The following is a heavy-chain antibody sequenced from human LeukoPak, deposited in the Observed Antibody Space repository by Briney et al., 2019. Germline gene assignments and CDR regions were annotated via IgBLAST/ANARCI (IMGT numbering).Heavy chain of an antibody. J-gene: IGHJ5*02. CDR3: AKDPIVVVVAATPNWFDP. CDR2: ISSSGSTI. V-gene: IGHV3-48*03. CDR1: GFTFSSYE. D-gene: IGHD2-15*01. Sequence: GGSLRLSCAASGFTFSSYEMNWVRQAPGKGLEWVSYISSSGSTIYYADSVKGRFTISRDNAKNSLYLQMNSLRAEDTAVYYCAKDPIVVVVAATPNWFDPWGQGTLVTVSS.